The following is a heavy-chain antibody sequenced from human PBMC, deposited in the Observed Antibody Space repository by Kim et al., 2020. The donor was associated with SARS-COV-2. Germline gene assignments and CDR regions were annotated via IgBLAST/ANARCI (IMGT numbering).Heavy chain of an antibody. J-gene: IGHJ6*01. CDR1: GGSISSSSYY. V-gene: IGHV4-39*01. D-gene: IGHD3-10*01. Sequence: SETLSLTCTVSGGSISSSSYYWGWIRQPPGKGLEWIGSIYYSGSTYYNPSLESRVTISVDTSKNQFSLKLSSVTAADTAVYNCARVMLRGVTYYYYGMD. CDR3: ARVMLRGVTYYYYGMD. CDR2: IYYSGST.